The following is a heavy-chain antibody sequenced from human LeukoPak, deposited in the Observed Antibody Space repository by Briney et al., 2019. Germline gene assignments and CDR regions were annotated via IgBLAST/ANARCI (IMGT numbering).Heavy chain of an antibody. CDR1: GFNSTSYW. CDR3: ARSHYYDSSGSFSFYYGMDV. Sequence: PGGSLRLSCAASGFNSTSYWMHWVRQTPEKGLVWVSRINSDGSSTRHADSVKGRFTISRDNAKNTLYLQVNSLRAEDTAVYYCARSHYYDSSGSFSFYYGMDVWGQGTTVTVSS. D-gene: IGHD3-22*01. V-gene: IGHV3-74*01. J-gene: IGHJ6*02. CDR2: INSDGSST.